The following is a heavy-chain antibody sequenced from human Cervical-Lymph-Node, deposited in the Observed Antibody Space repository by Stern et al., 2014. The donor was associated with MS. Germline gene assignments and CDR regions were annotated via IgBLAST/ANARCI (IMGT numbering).Heavy chain of an antibody. CDR3: ARGARYSDSSGYYFYFDY. V-gene: IGHV4-31*03. CDR1: GGSINSGGYY. J-gene: IGHJ4*02. CDR2: INYTGSA. D-gene: IGHD3-22*01. Sequence: QLQLQESGPGLVKPSQTLPLTCTVSGGSINSGGYYWSWIRQYPGKGLEWIGYINYTGSAYYDPSLKSRLSMSIDTSKNQFSLNLNSVTAADTAVYYCARGARYSDSSGYYFYFDYWGQGTLVTVSS.